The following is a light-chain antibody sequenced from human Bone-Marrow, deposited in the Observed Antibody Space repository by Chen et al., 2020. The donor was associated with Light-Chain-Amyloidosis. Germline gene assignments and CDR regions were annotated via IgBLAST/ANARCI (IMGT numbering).Light chain of an antibody. J-gene: IGLJ1*01. V-gene: IGLV2-14*01. Sequence: SALTQPASVSGSPGQSITISCTGTSSDVGGGHYVSWYQKHPGKAPKHIIYEVTNRPSWGPDRCSGYKSDNTASLTISGLQTEDEADYFCSSYTIKNTLVFGSGTRGTVL. CDR2: EVT. CDR1: SSDVGGGHY. CDR3: SSYTIKNTLV.